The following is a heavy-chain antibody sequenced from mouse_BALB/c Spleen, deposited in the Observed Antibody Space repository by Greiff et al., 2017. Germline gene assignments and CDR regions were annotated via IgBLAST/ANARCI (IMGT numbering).Heavy chain of an antibody. V-gene: IGHV2-9*02. CDR2: IWAGGST. J-gene: IGHJ3*01. D-gene: IGHD2-4*01. CDR3: ARDSYDYDRSLFAY. CDR1: GFSLTSYG. Sequence: VQLKESGPGLVAPSQSLSITCTVSGFSLTSYGVHWVRQPPGKGLEWLGVIWAGGSTNYNSALMSRLSISKDNSKSQVFLKMNSLQTDDTAMYYCARDSYDYDRSLFAYWGQGTLVTVSA.